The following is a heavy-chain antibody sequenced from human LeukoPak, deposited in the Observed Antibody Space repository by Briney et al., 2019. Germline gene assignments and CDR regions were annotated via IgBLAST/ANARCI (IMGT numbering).Heavy chain of an antibody. CDR1: GFTFSSYA. Sequence: GGSLRLSCAASGFTFSSYAMHWVRQAPGKGLEWVAVISYDGSNKYYADSVKGRFTISRDNSKNTLYLQMNSLRAEDTAVYYCARDGQWLGGLGAFDIWGQGTMVTVSS. J-gene: IGHJ3*02. V-gene: IGHV3-30-3*01. D-gene: IGHD4/OR15-4a*01. CDR3: ARDGQWLGGLGAFDI. CDR2: ISYDGSNK.